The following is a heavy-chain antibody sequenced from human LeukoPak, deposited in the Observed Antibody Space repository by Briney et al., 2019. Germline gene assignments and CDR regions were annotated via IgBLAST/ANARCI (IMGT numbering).Heavy chain of an antibody. V-gene: IGHV1-69*05. CDR1: GGTFSSYA. Sequence: ASVKVSCKASGGTFSSYAISWVRQAPGQGLEWMGGIIPIFGTANYAQKFQGRVTITTDESTSTAYMELSSLRSEDTAVYYCARDSCSGGSCYWVHFDYWGQGTLVTVSS. J-gene: IGHJ4*02. CDR3: ARDSCSGGSCYWVHFDY. CDR2: IIPIFGTA. D-gene: IGHD2-15*01.